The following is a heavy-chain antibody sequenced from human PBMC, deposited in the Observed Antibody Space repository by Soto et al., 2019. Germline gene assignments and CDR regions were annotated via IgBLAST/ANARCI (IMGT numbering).Heavy chain of an antibody. CDR2: IYYSGST. J-gene: IGHJ6*03. CDR1: GGSISSGGYY. CDR3: ARLPRGTNGVLYYYYMDV. Sequence: SETLSLTCTVSGGSISSGGYYWSWIRQHPGKGLEWIGYIYYSGSTYYNPSLKSRVTISVDTSKNQFSLKLSSVTAADTAVYYCARLPRGTNGVLYYYYMDVWGKGTTVTVSS. D-gene: IGHD2-8*01. V-gene: IGHV4-31*03.